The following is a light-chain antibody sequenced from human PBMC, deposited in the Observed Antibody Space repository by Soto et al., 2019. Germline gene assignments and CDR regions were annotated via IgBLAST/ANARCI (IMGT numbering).Light chain of an antibody. V-gene: IGKV1-33*01. Sequence: DIQMTQSPSSLSASVGDRVTITCQASQAIKNYLNWYQQKPEQAPKLLIYNASTLESGVPSSFRGFGSGTHLTFIIRSVQAEDIATYYCQEYDDIFTFGPGTKVDI. CDR3: QEYDDIFT. CDR2: NAS. J-gene: IGKJ3*01. CDR1: QAIKNY.